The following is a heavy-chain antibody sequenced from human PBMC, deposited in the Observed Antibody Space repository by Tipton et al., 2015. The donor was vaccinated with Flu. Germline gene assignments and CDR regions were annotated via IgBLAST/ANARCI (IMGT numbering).Heavy chain of an antibody. CDR3: ASAVLGYCSGGSCYSDYYYGMDV. V-gene: IGHV3-11*01. D-gene: IGHD2-15*01. Sequence: SLRLSCAASGFTFSDYYMSWIRQAPGKGLEWVSYISSSGSTIYYADSVKGRFTISRDNAKNSLYLQMNSLRAEDTAVYYCASAVLGYCSGGSCYSDYYYGMDVWGQGTTVTVSS. CDR1: GFTFSDYY. J-gene: IGHJ6*02. CDR2: ISSSGSTI.